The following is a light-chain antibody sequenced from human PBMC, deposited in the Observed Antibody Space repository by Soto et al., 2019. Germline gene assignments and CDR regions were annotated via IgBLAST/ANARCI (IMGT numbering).Light chain of an antibody. Sequence: EIVLTQSPGTLSLSPGERATLSCRASQSFTSSSLAWYHQKPGQAPRLLIYGASSRATGIPDRFSGSGSGTDFTLTISRLEPEDFAVYYCQQYGSTPRTFGQGTKLEI. CDR3: QQYGSTPRT. J-gene: IGKJ2*02. V-gene: IGKV3-20*01. CDR2: GAS. CDR1: QSFTSSS.